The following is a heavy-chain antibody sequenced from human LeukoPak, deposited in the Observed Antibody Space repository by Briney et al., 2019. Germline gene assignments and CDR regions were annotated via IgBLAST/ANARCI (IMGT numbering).Heavy chain of an antibody. CDR2: INQGGNT. V-gene: IGHV4-34*01. D-gene: IGHD3-16*01. CDR1: GGSLSGDY. CDR3: ARGFGNVRGVT. Sequence: SETLSLTCAVYGGSLSGDYWSWIRQPPGKGLEWIGEINQGGNTNYNPSLESRASLSVDTSRNQISLRLSSVTAADTAVYYCARGFGNVRGVTWGQGTLVTVSS. J-gene: IGHJ5*02.